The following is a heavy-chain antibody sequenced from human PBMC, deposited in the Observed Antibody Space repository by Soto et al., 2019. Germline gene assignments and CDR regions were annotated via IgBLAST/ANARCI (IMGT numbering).Heavy chain of an antibody. D-gene: IGHD4-17*01. Sequence: PSETLSLTCTVSCRSISSTTYYWGWIRQSPGKRLEWIGNIYYSGSTYYNPSLKGRVTISVDTSKNQFSLKLSSVTAADTAVYYCATDYGDYYFDAWGQGTLVTVSS. V-gene: IGHV4-39*01. CDR1: CRSISSTTYY. CDR3: ATDYGDYYFDA. J-gene: IGHJ4*02. CDR2: IYYSGST.